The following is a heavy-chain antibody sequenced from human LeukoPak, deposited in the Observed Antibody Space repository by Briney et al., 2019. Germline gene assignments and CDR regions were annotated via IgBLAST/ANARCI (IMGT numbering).Heavy chain of an antibody. V-gene: IGHV1-18*01. J-gene: IGHJ4*02. Sequence: HWASVKVSCKASGYTFTSYGISWVRQAPGQGLEWMGWISAYNGNTNYAQKLQGRVTMTTDTSTSTAYMELRSLRSDDTAVYYCARGRDSGSYHVPFDYWGQGTLVTVSS. CDR2: ISAYNGNT. CDR3: ARGRDSGSYHVPFDY. CDR1: GYTFTSYG. D-gene: IGHD1-26*01.